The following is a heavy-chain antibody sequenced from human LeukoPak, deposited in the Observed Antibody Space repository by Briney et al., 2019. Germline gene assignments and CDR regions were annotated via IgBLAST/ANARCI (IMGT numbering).Heavy chain of an antibody. Sequence: GGSLRLSCAASGFTFSSYGMPWVRQAPGKGLEWVAVIWYDGSNKYYADSVKGRFTISRDNSKNTLYLQMNSLRAEDTAVYYCARSDYCGGDCYEIGYFDLWGRGTLVTVSS. CDR2: IWYDGSNK. J-gene: IGHJ2*01. D-gene: IGHD2-21*02. V-gene: IGHV3-33*01. CDR3: ARSDYCGGDCYEIGYFDL. CDR1: GFTFSSYG.